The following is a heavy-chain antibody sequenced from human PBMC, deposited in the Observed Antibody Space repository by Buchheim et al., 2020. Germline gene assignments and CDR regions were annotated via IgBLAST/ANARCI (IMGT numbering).Heavy chain of an antibody. Sequence: EVQLVDSGGGLVQPGESLRLSCAASGFSFSGYAMSWVRQAPGKGLEWVSSISGSGATTFNADSVKGRFTIFRDNSKNMLDLQMNSLRAEDTAVYFCAKGSRGYTNYYFDYWGQGTL. D-gene: IGHD4-11*01. CDR3: AKGSRGYTNYYFDY. V-gene: IGHV3-23*04. J-gene: IGHJ4*02. CDR1: GFSFSGYA. CDR2: ISGSGATT.